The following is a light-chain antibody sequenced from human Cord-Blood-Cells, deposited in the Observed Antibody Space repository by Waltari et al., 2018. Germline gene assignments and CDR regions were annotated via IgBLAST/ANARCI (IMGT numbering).Light chain of an antibody. V-gene: IGLV2-14*01. J-gene: IGLJ1*01. CDR1: SSDVGGYNY. CDR2: DVS. CDR3: SSYTSSSTLDV. Sequence: QSALTQPASVSGSPGQSITISCTGTSSDVGGYNYVSRYLQHPGKAPKPMIYDVSSRPSGVSNCFSGSKSGNTASRTISGLQAEDEADYYCSSYTSSSTLDVFGTGPKVTVL.